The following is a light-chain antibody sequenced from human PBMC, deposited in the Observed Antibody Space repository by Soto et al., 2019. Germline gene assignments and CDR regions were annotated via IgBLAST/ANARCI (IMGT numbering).Light chain of an antibody. J-gene: IGLJ2*01. V-gene: IGLV1-47*01. Sequence: QAVVTQPPSASGTPGQRVTISCSGSSSNIGSNYVYWYQQLPGTAPKLLIYRNNQRPSGVPDRFSGSKSGTSASLAISGLRSEDEADYYCAAWDDSLSGHVVFGGGTKVTGL. CDR2: RNN. CDR1: SSNIGSNY. CDR3: AAWDDSLSGHVV.